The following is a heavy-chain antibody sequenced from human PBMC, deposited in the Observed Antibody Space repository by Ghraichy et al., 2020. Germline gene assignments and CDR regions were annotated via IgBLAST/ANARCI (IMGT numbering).Heavy chain of an antibody. J-gene: IGHJ6*02. Sequence: LSLTCAASGFTFSNYATTWVRQAPGKGLEWVASIRNNGGTHYADSVKGRFTISRDNSKNTVHLQMSSLRAEDTAVYYCARPDPRLGTTGWAYYMDVWGQGTTVTVSS. CDR2: IRNNGGT. D-gene: IGHD3-9*01. CDR3: ARPDPRLGTTGWAYYMDV. V-gene: IGHV3-23*01. CDR1: GFTFSNYA.